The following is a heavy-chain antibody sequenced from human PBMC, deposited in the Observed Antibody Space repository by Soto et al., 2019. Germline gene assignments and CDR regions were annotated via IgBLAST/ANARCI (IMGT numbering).Heavy chain of an antibody. CDR2: IIPIFGTA. V-gene: IGHV1-69*06. CDR3: ARILGYSGYDGP. J-gene: IGHJ5*02. D-gene: IGHD5-12*01. Sequence: SVKVSCKASGYTFITYAMHWVRQAPGQGLEWMGGIIPIFGTANYAQKFQGRVTITADKSTSTAYMELSSLRSEDTAVYYCARILGYSGYDGPWGQGTLVTVSS. CDR1: GYTFITYA.